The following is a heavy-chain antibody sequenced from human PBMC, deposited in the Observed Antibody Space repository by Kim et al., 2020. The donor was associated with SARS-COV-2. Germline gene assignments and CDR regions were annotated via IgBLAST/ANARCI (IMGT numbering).Heavy chain of an antibody. CDR2: ISAYNGNT. D-gene: IGHD6-13*01. Sequence: ASVKVSCKASGYTFTSYGISWVRQAPGQGLEWMGWISAYNGNTNYAQKLQGRVTMTTDTSTSTAYMELRSLRSDDTAVYYCAREVGAAAGYYYYYYMDVWGKGTPVTVSS. J-gene: IGHJ6*03. CDR1: GYTFTSYG. CDR3: AREVGAAAGYYYYYYMDV. V-gene: IGHV1-18*01.